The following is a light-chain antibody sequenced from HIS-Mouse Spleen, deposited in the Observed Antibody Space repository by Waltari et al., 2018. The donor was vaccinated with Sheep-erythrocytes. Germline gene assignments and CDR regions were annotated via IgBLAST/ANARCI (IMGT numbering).Light chain of an antibody. J-gene: IGKJ4*01. CDR3: QQYDNLLT. CDR2: DAS. CDR1: QDLSNY. V-gene: IGKV1-33*01. Sequence: IQMNKSPSTLSASVGHRVPIPCQASQDLSNYLNWYQQKPGKAPKLLIYDASNLETGVPSRFSGSGSGTDFTFTISSLQPEDIATYYCQQYDNLLTFGGGTKVEIK.